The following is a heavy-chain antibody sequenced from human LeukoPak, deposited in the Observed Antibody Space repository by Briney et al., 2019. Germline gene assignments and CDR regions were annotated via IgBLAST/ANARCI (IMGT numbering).Heavy chain of an antibody. V-gene: IGHV4-38-2*02. CDR1: GYSISSGYY. CDR2: TYHSGST. Sequence: SETLSLTCTVSGYSISSGYYWGWIRQPPGKGLEWIGSTYHSGSTYYNPSLKSRVTISVDTSKNQFSLKLSSVTAADTAVYYCASGPRITIFGVVMDFDYWGQGTLVTVSS. CDR3: ASGPRITIFGVVMDFDY. J-gene: IGHJ4*02. D-gene: IGHD3-3*01.